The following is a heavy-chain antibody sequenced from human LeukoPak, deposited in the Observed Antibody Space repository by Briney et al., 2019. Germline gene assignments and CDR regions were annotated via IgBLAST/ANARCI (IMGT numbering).Heavy chain of an antibody. V-gene: IGHV3-74*01. CDR3: ARDPGEDSRGY. CDR2: INSDGSST. Sequence: GGSLRLSCAASEFTFSSYWMHWVRQAPGKGLVWVSRINSDGSSTGYADSVKGRLTISRDNTKNTLYLQMNSLRAEDTAPYYCARDPGEDSRGYWGQGTLVTVSS. CDR1: EFTFSSYW. J-gene: IGHJ4*02. D-gene: IGHD6-13*01.